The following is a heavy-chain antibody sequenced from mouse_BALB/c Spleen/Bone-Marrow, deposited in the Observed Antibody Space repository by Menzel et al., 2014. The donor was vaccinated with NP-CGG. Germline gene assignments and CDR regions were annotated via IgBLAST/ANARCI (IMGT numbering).Heavy chain of an antibody. CDR1: GFSLTGYG. J-gene: IGHJ4*01. CDR2: IWGDGST. Sequence: VQLVESGPGLVSPSPSLSITCTVSGFSLTGYGVNWVRQPPGKGLEWLGMIWGDGSTDYNSALKSRLSISKDNTKSQVFLKMNSLQTDDTARYYCARGGNYYAMDYWGQGTSVTVSS. CDR3: ARGGNYYAMDY. V-gene: IGHV2-6-7*01. D-gene: IGHD2-1*01.